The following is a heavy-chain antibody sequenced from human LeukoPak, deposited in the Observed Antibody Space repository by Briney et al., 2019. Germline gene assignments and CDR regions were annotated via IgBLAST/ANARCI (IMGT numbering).Heavy chain of an antibody. V-gene: IGHV4-59*12. D-gene: IGHD3-10*01. CDR3: ARGSRGPFITPRKYWYFDL. J-gene: IGHJ2*01. CDR1: GGSISSYY. Sequence: SETLSLTCTVSGGSISSYYWSWIRHPPGKGLEWSGYIYYSGSTNYNPPLKSRVTISVDTSKNQFSLKLSSVTAADTAVYYCARGSRGPFITPRKYWYFDLWGRGTLVTASS. CDR2: IYYSGST.